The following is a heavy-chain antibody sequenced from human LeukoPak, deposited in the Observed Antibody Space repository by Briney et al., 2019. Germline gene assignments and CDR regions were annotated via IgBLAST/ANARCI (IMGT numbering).Heavy chain of an antibody. CDR2: ISFDGSNK. Sequence: GGSLRLSCAASGFTFSSYAMSWVRQAPGEGLEWVAVISFDGSNKFYADSVTGRFTISRDNSKDTLYLQMNSLRTEDRAMYYCAKGPADHDAFEIWGQGTMVTVYS. J-gene: IGHJ3*02. CDR1: GFTFSSYA. V-gene: IGHV3-30-3*01. CDR3: AKGPADHDAFEI.